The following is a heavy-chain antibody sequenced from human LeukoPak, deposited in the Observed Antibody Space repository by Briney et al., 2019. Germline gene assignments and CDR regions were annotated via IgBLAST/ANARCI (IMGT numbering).Heavy chain of an antibody. Sequence: SETLSLTCTVSGGSISSHYWSWIRQPPGKGLEWIGYIYYSGSTNYNPPLKSRVTISVDTSKNQFSLKLSSVTAADTAVYYCARVEDFWSGYYRNDAFDIWGQGTMVTVSS. V-gene: IGHV4-59*11. D-gene: IGHD3-3*01. CDR1: GGSISSHY. CDR2: IYYSGST. CDR3: ARVEDFWSGYYRNDAFDI. J-gene: IGHJ3*02.